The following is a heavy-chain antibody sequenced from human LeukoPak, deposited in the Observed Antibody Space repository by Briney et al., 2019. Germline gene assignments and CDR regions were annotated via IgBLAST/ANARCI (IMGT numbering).Heavy chain of an antibody. CDR1: GGTFSSYA. J-gene: IGHJ4*02. V-gene: IGHV1-18*01. Sequence: ASVTVSCKASGGTFSSYAMNWVRQAPGQGLEWMGWISAYNGNTNYAQKLQGRVTMTTDTSTSTAYMELRSLRSDDTAVYYCAFDSSSWKRGSYWGQGTLVTVSS. CDR3: AFDSSSWKRGSY. D-gene: IGHD6-13*01. CDR2: ISAYNGNT.